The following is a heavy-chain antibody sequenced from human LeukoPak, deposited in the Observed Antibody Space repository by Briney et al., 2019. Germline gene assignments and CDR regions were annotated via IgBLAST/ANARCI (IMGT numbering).Heavy chain of an antibody. Sequence: PGGSLRLSCAASGFTFSSYGMHWVRQAPGKGLEWVSSISSSSYIYYADSVKGRFTISRDNAKNSLYLQMNSLRAEDTAVYYCARGDYSSSFYYYYGMDVWGKGTTVTVSS. CDR1: GFTFSSYG. D-gene: IGHD6-13*01. J-gene: IGHJ6*04. CDR2: ISSSSYI. CDR3: ARGDYSSSFYYYYGMDV. V-gene: IGHV3-21*01.